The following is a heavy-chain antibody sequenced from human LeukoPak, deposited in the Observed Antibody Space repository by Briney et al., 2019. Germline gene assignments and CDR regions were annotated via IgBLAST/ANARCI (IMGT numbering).Heavy chain of an antibody. D-gene: IGHD6-13*01. CDR2: IHYSGRT. V-gene: IGHV4-39*07. J-gene: IGHJ4*02. Sequence: SETLSLTCTVSGGSISSSGSYWGWIRQPPGKGLEWIGSIHYSGRTYYNPSLKSRATISVDTSRSQFSLKLSSVTAADTAVYYCARGYSSSWYYFDNWGQGSLVTVSS. CDR3: ARGYSSSWYYFDN. CDR1: GGSISSSGSY.